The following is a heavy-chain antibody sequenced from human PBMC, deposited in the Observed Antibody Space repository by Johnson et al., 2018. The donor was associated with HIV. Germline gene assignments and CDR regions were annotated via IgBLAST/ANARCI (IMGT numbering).Heavy chain of an antibody. CDR2: ISYDGSNK. J-gene: IGHJ3*02. CDR3: ARGNYGYYGEGADDAFDI. CDR1: GFSFSSYG. V-gene: IGHV3-30*03. D-gene: IGHD4-17*01. Sequence: QVQLVESGGCVVQPGRSLRVSCAASGFSFSSYGIHWVRQAPGKGLEWVAVISYDGSNKYYADSVKGRVNISRDNSKNTLYLHMNSLRPDDTAVYYCARGNYGYYGEGADDAFDIWGQGTVVTVSS.